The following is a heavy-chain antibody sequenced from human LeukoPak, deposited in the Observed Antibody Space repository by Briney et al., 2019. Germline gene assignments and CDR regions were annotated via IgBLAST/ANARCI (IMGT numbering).Heavy chain of an antibody. Sequence: PSETLSLTCAASGGTFSGHYLSWIRQSPGKGLEWIGEITERGSTNYNPSLKSRVTISRDTSKNHFSLKVSSVTAADTAVYYCARGPITEDGTFHSPNAWGQGTLVTVSS. CDR3: ARGPITEDGTFHSPNA. J-gene: IGHJ5*02. V-gene: IGHV4-34*01. CDR2: ITERGST. D-gene: IGHD1-1*01. CDR1: GGTFSGHY.